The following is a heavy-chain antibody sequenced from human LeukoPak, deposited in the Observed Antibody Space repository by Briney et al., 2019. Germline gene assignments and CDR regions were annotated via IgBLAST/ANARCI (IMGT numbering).Heavy chain of an antibody. CDR2: ISYDGSNK. CDR1: GFTFSSYA. Sequence: GGSLRLSCAASGFTFSSYAMHWVRQAPGKGLEWVAVISYDGSNKYYADSVKGRFTISRDNSKNTLYLQMNSLRAEDTAVYYCAKDPNVLLWFGEFENWGQGTLVTVSS. D-gene: IGHD3-10*01. V-gene: IGHV3-30-3*01. CDR3: AKDPNVLLWFGEFEN. J-gene: IGHJ4*02.